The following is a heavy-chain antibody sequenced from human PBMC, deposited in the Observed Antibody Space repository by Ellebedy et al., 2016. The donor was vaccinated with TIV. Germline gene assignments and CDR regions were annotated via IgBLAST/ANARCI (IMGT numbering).Heavy chain of an antibody. CDR3: AKCGGMPGRQSLYNWFDP. J-gene: IGHJ5*02. Sequence: GESLKISXAASGFTFSSYAMSWVRQAPGKGLEWVAVISYDGSNKYYADSVKGRFTISRDNSKNTLYLQMNSLRAEDTAVYYCAKCGGMPGRQSLYNWFDPWGQGTLVTVSS. CDR2: ISYDGSNK. V-gene: IGHV3-30-3*02. D-gene: IGHD3-16*01. CDR1: GFTFSSYA.